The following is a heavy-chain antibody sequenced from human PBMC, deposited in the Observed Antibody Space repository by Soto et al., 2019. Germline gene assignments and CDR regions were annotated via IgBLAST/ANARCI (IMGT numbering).Heavy chain of an antibody. D-gene: IGHD5-12*01. J-gene: IGHJ5*01. Sequence: GGSLRLSCAASGFTFSSYAMSWVRRAPGQGLEWVSGISGSGGTPHYADSVKGRFTISRDNSENTLYLQMNGLRVEDSAVYYCAKDRGYSGSDNWFDSWGQGTLVTVS. CDR2: ISGSGGTP. CDR3: AKDRGYSGSDNWFDS. CDR1: GFTFSSYA. V-gene: IGHV3-23*01.